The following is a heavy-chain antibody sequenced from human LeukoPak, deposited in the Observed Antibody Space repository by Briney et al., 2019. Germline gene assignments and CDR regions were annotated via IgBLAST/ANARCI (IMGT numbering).Heavy chain of an antibody. CDR1: GFTLSNYA. J-gene: IGHJ4*02. D-gene: IGHD3-3*01. Sequence: SGGSLRLSCEASGFTLSNYAMSWVRQAPGKGLEWVSSVSGSGGSTFYADSVKGRFTVSRDNSKNTLYLQMDSLRAEDTAVYYCAKGGLTYYDFWSGPGWGQGTLVTVSS. CDR2: VSGSGGST. V-gene: IGHV3-23*01. CDR3: AKGGLTYYDFWSGPG.